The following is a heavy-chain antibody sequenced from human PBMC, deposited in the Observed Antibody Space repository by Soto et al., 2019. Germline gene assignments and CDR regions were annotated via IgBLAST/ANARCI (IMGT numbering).Heavy chain of an antibody. D-gene: IGHD5-18*01. J-gene: IGHJ4*02. CDR1: GFTFSSYA. CDR3: ARGRGIQLWFSDSSKAYFDY. CDR2: ISYDGSNK. Sequence: QVQLVESGGGVVQPGRSLRLSCAASGFTFSSYAMHWVRQAPGKGLEWVAVISYDGSNKYYADSVKGRFTISRDNSKNTLYLQMNSLRAEDTAVYYCARGRGIQLWFSDSSKAYFDYWGQGTLVTVSS. V-gene: IGHV3-30-3*01.